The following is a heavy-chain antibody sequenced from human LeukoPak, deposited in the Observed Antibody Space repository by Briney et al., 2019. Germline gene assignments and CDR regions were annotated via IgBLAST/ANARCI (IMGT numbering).Heavy chain of an antibody. CDR3: ARDSRPAIVGATTSRPPEFDY. CDR2: ISSSGSTI. J-gene: IGHJ4*02. V-gene: IGHV3-11*01. D-gene: IGHD1-26*01. Sequence: GGSLRLSCAASGFTFGDYSMSWIRQAPGKGLEWVSCISSSGSTIYYADSVKGRFTISRDNAKNSLYLQMNSLRAEDTAVYYCARDSRPAIVGATTSRPPEFDYWGQGTLVTVSS. CDR1: GFTFGDYS.